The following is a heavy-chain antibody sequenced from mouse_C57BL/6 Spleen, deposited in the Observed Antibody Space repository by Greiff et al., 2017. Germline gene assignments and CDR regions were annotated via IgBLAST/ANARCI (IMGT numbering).Heavy chain of an antibody. V-gene: IGHV1-54*01. CDR2: INPGSGGT. Sequence: QVQLQQSGAELVRPGTSVKVSCKAPGYAFTNYLIEWVKQRPGQGLEWIGVINPGSGGTNYNEKFKGKATLTADKSSSTAYMQLSSLTSEDSAVYFCAREDYYYGSSYPYAMDYWGQGTSVTVSS. J-gene: IGHJ4*01. CDR3: AREDYYYGSSYPYAMDY. CDR1: GYAFTNYL. D-gene: IGHD1-1*01.